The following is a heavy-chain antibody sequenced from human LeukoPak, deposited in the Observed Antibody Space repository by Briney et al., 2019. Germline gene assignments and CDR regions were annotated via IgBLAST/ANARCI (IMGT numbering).Heavy chain of an antibody. V-gene: IGHV1-2*02. Sequence: GASVKVSCKASGYTFTGYYMHWVRQAPGQGLEWMGWINPNSGDTNYAQMFQGRVTMTRDTSVSTAYMELSRLRSDDTAVYYCARSPIRGYYYMDVWGKGTTVTVSS. J-gene: IGHJ6*03. CDR2: INPNSGDT. CDR1: GYTFTGYY. CDR3: ARSPIRGYYYMDV.